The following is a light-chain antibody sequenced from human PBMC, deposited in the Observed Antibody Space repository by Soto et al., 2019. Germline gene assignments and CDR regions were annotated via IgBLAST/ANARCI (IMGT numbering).Light chain of an antibody. CDR1: QSISTY. V-gene: IGKV1-39*01. CDR2: GAS. J-gene: IGKJ2*01. CDR3: QQNYRTPYT. Sequence: DVEMTQSPSSLSASVGDRVTITCRAGQSISTYLNWYQQKPGRAPKLLIWGASRLQSGVPSRFRGSGSGTDFTLTVSSLQPEDFGTYYCQQNYRTPYTFGQGTNLEIK.